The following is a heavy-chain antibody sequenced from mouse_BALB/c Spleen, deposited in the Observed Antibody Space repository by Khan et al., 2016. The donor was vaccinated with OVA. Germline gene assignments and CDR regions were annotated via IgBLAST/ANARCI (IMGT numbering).Heavy chain of an antibody. CDR1: GFSLTDYG. V-gene: IGHV2-6-7*01. D-gene: IGHD1-2*01. CDR2: IWGDGST. CDR3: AGELRLGGFAY. J-gene: IGHJ3*01. Sequence: QVQLKESGPGLVAPSQSLSITCTVSGFSLTDYGINWIRQPPGKGLEWLGMIWGDGSTDYHSAIKSRLSISKDNSKHQVFLTMNSLQHDDTARFSCAGELRLGGFAYWGQGTLVTVSA.